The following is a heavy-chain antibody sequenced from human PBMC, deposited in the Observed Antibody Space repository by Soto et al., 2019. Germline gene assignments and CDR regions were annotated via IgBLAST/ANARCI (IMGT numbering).Heavy chain of an antibody. V-gene: IGHV4-39*01. Sequence: QLHLQESGPGLVKPSETLSLTCTVSGGSISTHPFYWGWVRQPPGKGLEWIGGLHYTGVTYHYPPLKSRVTVSVDTSKNTFSLNLRSVTAADTALYFCARQTDVYTNCYFDHWGQGILVTVSS. J-gene: IGHJ4*02. CDR2: LHYTGVT. D-gene: IGHD2-2*02. CDR1: GGSISTHPFY. CDR3: ARQTDVYTNCYFDH.